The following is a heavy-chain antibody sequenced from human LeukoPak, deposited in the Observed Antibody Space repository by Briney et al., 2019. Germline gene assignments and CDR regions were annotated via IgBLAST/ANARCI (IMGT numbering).Heavy chain of an antibody. CDR1: GFTFSSYS. V-gene: IGHV3-48*01. J-gene: IGHJ4*02. CDR3: ARTNYYDIYYFDY. D-gene: IGHD3-22*01. CDR2: ISSSSSTI. Sequence: GGSLRLSCAASGFTFSSYSMNWVRQAPGKGLEWVSYISSSSSTIYYADSVKGRFTISRDNAKNSLYLQMNSLRAEDTAVYYCARTNYYDIYYFDYWGQGTLVTVSS.